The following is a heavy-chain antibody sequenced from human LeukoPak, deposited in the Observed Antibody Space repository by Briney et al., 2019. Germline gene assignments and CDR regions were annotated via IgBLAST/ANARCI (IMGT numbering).Heavy chain of an antibody. Sequence: SVKVSCKASGGTFSSYAISWVRQAPGQGLEWMGGIIPIFGTANYAQKFQGRVTITADESTCTAYMELSSLRSEDTAVYYCARVKSGELYSGYDRGAFDIWGQGTMVTVSS. CDR2: IIPIFGTA. D-gene: IGHD5-12*01. V-gene: IGHV1-69*01. CDR1: GGTFSSYA. CDR3: ARVKSGELYSGYDRGAFDI. J-gene: IGHJ3*02.